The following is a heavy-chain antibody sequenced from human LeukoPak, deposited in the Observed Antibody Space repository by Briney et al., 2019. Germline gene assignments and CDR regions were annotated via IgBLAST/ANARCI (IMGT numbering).Heavy chain of an antibody. CDR2: FYYSGNT. V-gene: IGHV4-59*01. D-gene: IGHD3-3*01. Sequence: NSGGSLRLSCAASGFTFSSYAMSWVRQPPGKGLEWIGYFYYSGNTNYDPSLKSRVTISVDTSKNQFSLKLNSVTAADTAVYYCAKISTYPFGVAAYYMDVWGKGTTVTVSS. J-gene: IGHJ6*03. CDR3: AKISTYPFGVAAYYMDV. CDR1: GFTFSSYA.